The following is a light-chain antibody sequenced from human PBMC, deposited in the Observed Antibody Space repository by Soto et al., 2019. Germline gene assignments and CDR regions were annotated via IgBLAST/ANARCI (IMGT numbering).Light chain of an antibody. J-gene: IGKJ1*01. V-gene: IGKV3-15*01. Sequence: EIVMTQSPATLSVSPGERATLSCRASQSVTSNLAWYQQKPGRAPRLLIYGASTRATGIPARFSGSGSGTEFTLTISNLQSEDFAVYYCQQYNKWPLTFGQGTKVDIK. CDR3: QQYNKWPLT. CDR2: GAS. CDR1: QSVTSN.